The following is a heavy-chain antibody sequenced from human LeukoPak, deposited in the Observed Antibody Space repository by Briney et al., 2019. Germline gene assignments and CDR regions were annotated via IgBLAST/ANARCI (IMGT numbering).Heavy chain of an antibody. Sequence: PSETLSLTCTVSGGSISSYYWSWIRQPPGKGLEWIGYIYYSGSTNYNPSLKSRVTISVDTSKNQFSLKLSSVTAADTAVYYCATLVDTSDPWGQGTLVTVSS. CDR3: ATLVDTSDP. CDR1: GGSISSYY. J-gene: IGHJ5*02. D-gene: IGHD5-18*01. CDR2: IYYSGST. V-gene: IGHV4-59*01.